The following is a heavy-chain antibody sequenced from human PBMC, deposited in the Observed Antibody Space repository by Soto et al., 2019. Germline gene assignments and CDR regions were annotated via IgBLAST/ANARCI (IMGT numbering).Heavy chain of an antibody. CDR1: GDSVSNGGFY. Sequence: QVQLQESGPGLVKPSQTLSLTCTVSGDSVSNGGFYYSWIRQHPGQGLEWVGSIFHSGSTLSNPSLRKRVTQSADTSKNQSCLRPASVPAADTAVYSCAGGGIAGHWFAPGGQGTRVTSSA. D-gene: IGHD6-13*01. CDR3: AGGGIAGHWFAP. CDR2: IFHSGST. V-gene: IGHV4-31*03. J-gene: IGHJ5*02.